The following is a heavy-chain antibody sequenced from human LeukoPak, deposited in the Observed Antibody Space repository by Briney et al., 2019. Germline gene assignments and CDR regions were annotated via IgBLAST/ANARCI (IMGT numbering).Heavy chain of an antibody. V-gene: IGHV4-39*01. CDR3: ASLYFYGSGSFPNY. CDR2: IHDSGNF. J-gene: IGHJ4*02. CDR1: GGSISTRYYY. D-gene: IGHD3-10*01. Sequence: SETLSLTCAVSGGSISTRYYYWGWIRQPPGEGLEWIGTIHDSGNFYYSPSLRSQVTISVDTSNNQFSLKLSSVTAGDTAVYYCASLYFYGSGSFPNYWGQGILVTVST.